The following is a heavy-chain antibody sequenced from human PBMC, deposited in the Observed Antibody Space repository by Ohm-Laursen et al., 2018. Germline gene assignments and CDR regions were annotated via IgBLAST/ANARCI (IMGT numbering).Heavy chain of an antibody. D-gene: IGHD3/OR15-3a*01. J-gene: IGHJ4*02. Sequence: SLRLSCAAFGFTFSSYSMNWVRQAPGKGLEWLSYINAYKNDLFYADSVKGRFTISRDNAENLLYLQMDRLRDDDTAVYYCARDRDWAIDYWGQGTLVTVSS. CDR2: INAYKNDL. CDR1: GFTFSSYS. V-gene: IGHV3-48*02. CDR3: ARDRDWAIDY.